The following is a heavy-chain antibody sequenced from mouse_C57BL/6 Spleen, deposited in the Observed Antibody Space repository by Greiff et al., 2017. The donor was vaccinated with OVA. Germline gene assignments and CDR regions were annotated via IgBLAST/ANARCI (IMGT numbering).Heavy chain of an antibody. V-gene: IGHV5-4*03. D-gene: IGHD4-1*01. J-gene: IGHJ3*01. Sequence: EVNVVESGGGLVKPGGSLKLSCAASGFTFSSYAMSWVRQTPEKRLEWVATISDGGSYTYYPDNVKGRFTISRDNAKNNLYLQMSHLKSEDTAMYYCARGEELGAYWGQGTLVTVSA. CDR1: GFTFSSYA. CDR3: ARGEELGAY. CDR2: ISDGGSYT.